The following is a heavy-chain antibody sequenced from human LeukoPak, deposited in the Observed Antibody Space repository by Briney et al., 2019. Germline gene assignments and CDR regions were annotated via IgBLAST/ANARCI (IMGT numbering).Heavy chain of an antibody. CDR3: ARDMVRGVIIPNWFDP. J-gene: IGHJ5*02. Sequence: GSSVKVSCKASGGTFSSYAISWVRQAPGQGLEWMGRIIPILGIANYAQKFQGRVTITADKSTSTAYMELSSLRSEGTAVYYCARDMVRGVIIPNWFDPWGQGTLVTVSS. D-gene: IGHD3-10*01. CDR2: IIPILGIA. V-gene: IGHV1-69*04. CDR1: GGTFSSYA.